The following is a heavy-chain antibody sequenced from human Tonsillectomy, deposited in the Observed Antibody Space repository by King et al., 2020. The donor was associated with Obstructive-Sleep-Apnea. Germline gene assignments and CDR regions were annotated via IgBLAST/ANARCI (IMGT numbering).Heavy chain of an antibody. Sequence: VQLVESGGGLVQPGRSLRLSCTAAGFIFGDYAMSLFPQAPGDGLEWVVVIRCKAYGGTTEYAASVKGRFTISRDDSKSIAYLQMNSLKTEDTAVYYCTRGEWELRLLYYFDYWGQGTLVTVSS. D-gene: IGHD1-26*01. V-gene: IGHV3-49*03. CDR3: TRGEWELRLLYYFDY. CDR2: IRCKAYGGTT. J-gene: IGHJ4*02. CDR1: GFIFGDYA.